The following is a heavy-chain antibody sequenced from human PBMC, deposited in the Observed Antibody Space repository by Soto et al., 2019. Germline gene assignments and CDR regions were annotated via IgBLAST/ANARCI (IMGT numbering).Heavy chain of an antibody. D-gene: IGHD7-27*01. J-gene: IGHJ4*02. Sequence: LRLSCAASGFIFSSFGMHWVRQAPGKGLEWVAHIWYDGSNTYYADSVKGRFTISRDNSRNTLYLQMNSLRAEDTAVYHCVRDLLGSGGHFDYWGQGTPVTVSS. CDR2: IWYDGSNT. CDR1: GFIFSSFG. V-gene: IGHV3-33*01. CDR3: VRDLLGSGGHFDY.